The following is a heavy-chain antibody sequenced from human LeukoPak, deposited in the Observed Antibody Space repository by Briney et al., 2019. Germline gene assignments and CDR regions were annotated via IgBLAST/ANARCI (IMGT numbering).Heavy chain of an antibody. CDR2: IYSGGST. CDR3: ARRSYGPTGGYYFDY. CDR1: GFTVSSNY. V-gene: IGHV3-53*01. Sequence: PGGSLRLSCAASGFTVSSNYMSWVRQAPGKGLEWVSVIYSGGSTYYADSVKGRFTISRDNSKNTLYLQMNSLRAEDTAVYYCARRSYGPTGGYYFDYWGQGTLVTVSS. D-gene: IGHD4-17*01. J-gene: IGHJ4*02.